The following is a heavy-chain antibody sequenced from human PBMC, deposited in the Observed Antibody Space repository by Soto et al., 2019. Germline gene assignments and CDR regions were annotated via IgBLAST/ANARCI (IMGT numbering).Heavy chain of an antibody. CDR2: IIAANGNT. D-gene: IGHD1-20*01. CDR3: ARLGPESNWNALGAFDI. CDR1: GYTFTSYA. V-gene: IGHV1-3*01. J-gene: IGHJ3*02. Sequence: ASVKVSCKASGYTFTSYAMHWVRQAPGQRLEWMGWIIAANGNTKYSQKFQGRVTITRDTSATTAYMELSSLRSEDTAVYYCARLGPESNWNALGAFDIWGQGTMVTVS.